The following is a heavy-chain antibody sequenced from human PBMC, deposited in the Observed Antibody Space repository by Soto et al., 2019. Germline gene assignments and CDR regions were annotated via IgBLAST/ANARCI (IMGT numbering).Heavy chain of an antibody. CDR2: IWYDGSNK. V-gene: IGHV3-33*01. D-gene: IGHD4-17*01. J-gene: IGHJ4*02. Sequence: GGSLRLSCAASGFTFSSYGMHWVRQAPGKGLEWVAVIWYDGSNKYYADSVKGRFTISSDNSKNTQYLQMNSLRTEDTAVYYCARDQDGDYVPPPTYYFDYWGQGTLVTVSS. CDR1: GFTFSSYG. CDR3: ARDQDGDYVPPPTYYFDY.